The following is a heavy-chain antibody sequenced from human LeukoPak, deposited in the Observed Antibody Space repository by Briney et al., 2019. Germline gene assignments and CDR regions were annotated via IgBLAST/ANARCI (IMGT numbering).Heavy chain of an antibody. D-gene: IGHD7-27*01. CDR1: GGSISSESW. Sequence: PSETLSLTCAVSGGSISSESWWNWVRQPPGKGLEWIGEIHHSGSTNYNPSLTSRVTISIDKSKNQFSLKVNSVTAADTAIYHCTTNWGYRLDYWGQGSLVTVSS. CDR3: TTNWGYRLDY. CDR2: IHHSGST. V-gene: IGHV4-4*02. J-gene: IGHJ4*02.